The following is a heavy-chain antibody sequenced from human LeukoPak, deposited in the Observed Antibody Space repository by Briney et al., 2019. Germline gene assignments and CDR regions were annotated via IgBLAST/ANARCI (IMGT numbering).Heavy chain of an antibody. CDR1: GGSITNSNW. D-gene: IGHD3-16*01. CDR2: IFHSGST. CDR3: ARHYGP. Sequence: SGTLSLTCAVSGGSITNSNWWNWVRQPPGKGLEWIGEIFHSGSTNYNSSLKSRVAISVDTSKNQFSLKLNSVTAADTAVYYCARHYGPWGQGTLVTVSS. V-gene: IGHV4-4*02. J-gene: IGHJ5*02.